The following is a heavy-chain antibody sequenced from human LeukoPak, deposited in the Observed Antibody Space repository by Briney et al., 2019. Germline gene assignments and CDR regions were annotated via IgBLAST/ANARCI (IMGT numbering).Heavy chain of an antibody. CDR3: ARRQQLVPNAFDI. J-gene: IGHJ3*02. CDR1: GFTFSGYG. Sequence: PGRSLRLSCAASGFTFSGYGMHWVRQTPGKGLEWVAVISYDGSNKYYADSVKGRFTISRDNAKNSLYLQMNSLRAEDTAVYYCARRQQLVPNAFDIWGQGTMVTVSS. D-gene: IGHD6-13*01. V-gene: IGHV3-30*03. CDR2: ISYDGSNK.